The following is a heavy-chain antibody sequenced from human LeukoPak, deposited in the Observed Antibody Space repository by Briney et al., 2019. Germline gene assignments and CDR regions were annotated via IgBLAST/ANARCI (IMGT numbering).Heavy chain of an antibody. CDR2: ISSSSSTI. CDR3: ARESVAQFDY. CDR1: GFTFSSYS. V-gene: IGHV3-48*02. J-gene: IGHJ4*02. Sequence: PGGSLRLSCAASGFTFSSYSMNWVREAPGKELEWVSYISSSSSTIYYADSVKGRFTISRDNAKNSLYLQMNSLRDEDTAVYYCARESVAQFDYWGQGTLVSVSS.